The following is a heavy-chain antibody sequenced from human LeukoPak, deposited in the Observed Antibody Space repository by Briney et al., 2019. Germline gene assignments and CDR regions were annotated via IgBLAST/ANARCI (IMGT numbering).Heavy chain of an antibody. CDR1: GFTFSSYA. V-gene: IGHV4-34*01. J-gene: IGHJ4*02. CDR3: TRATGAGLIDY. CDR2: INHSGST. Sequence: GSLRLSCAASGFTFSSYAMSWVRQAPGKGLEWIGEINHSGSTNYNPSLKSRVTISVDTSKNQFSLKLSSVTAADTAVYYCTRATGAGLIDYWGQGTLVTVSS. D-gene: IGHD1-1*01.